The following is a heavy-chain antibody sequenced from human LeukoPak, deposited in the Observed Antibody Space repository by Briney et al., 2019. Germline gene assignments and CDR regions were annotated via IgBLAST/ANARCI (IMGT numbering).Heavy chain of an antibody. D-gene: IGHD3-22*01. CDR2: ISNDGGGT. CDR1: GFIFNNFG. CDR3: AKGSSGYFLDL. Sequence: GGSLRLSCAASGFIFNNFGLVWVRQAPGKGLEWVSAISNDGGGTAYADFVKGRFTISRDNSKNTLFLQMNSLRADDTALYYCAKGSSGYFLDLWGQGTLVTVSS. J-gene: IGHJ5*02. V-gene: IGHV3-23*01.